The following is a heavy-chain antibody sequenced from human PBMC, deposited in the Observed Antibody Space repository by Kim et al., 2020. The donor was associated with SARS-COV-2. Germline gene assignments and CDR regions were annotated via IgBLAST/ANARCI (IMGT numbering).Heavy chain of an antibody. J-gene: IGHJ4*02. CDR2: INHSGST. V-gene: IGHV4-34*01. Sequence: SETLSLTCAVYGGSFSGYYWSWIRQPPGKGLEWIGEINHSGSTNYNPSLKSRVTISVDTSKNQFSLKLSSVTAADTAVYYCARYPYTIFGPYYFDYWGQGTLVTVSS. CDR1: GGSFSGYY. D-gene: IGHD3-3*01. CDR3: ARYPYTIFGPYYFDY.